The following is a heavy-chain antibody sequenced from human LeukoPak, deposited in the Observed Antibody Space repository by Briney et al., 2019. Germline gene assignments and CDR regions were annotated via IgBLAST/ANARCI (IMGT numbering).Heavy chain of an antibody. V-gene: IGHV3-48*03. CDR2: ISSSGSTI. CDR3: ARGYYDSSGYYYVAW. CDR1: GVTFSSYE. D-gene: IGHD3-22*01. J-gene: IGHJ4*02. Sequence: GGSLRLSCAASGVTFSSYEMNWVRQAPGKGLEWVSYISSSGSTIYYADSVKGRFTISRDNAKNSLYLQMNSLRAEDTAVYYCARGYYDSSGYYYVAWWGQGTLVTVSS.